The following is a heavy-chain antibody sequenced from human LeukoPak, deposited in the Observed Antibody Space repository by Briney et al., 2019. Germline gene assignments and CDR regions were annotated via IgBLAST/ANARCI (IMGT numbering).Heavy chain of an antibody. Sequence: GGSLRLSCAASGFTVSSNYMSWVRQAPGKGLEWVSVIYSGGSTYYADSVKGRFTNSRHNSKNTLYLQMNSLRAEDTAVYYCALLRSGSSFDYWGQGTLVTVSS. CDR2: IYSGGST. D-gene: IGHD3-3*01. CDR3: ALLRSGSSFDY. J-gene: IGHJ4*02. CDR1: GFTVSSNY. V-gene: IGHV3-53*04.